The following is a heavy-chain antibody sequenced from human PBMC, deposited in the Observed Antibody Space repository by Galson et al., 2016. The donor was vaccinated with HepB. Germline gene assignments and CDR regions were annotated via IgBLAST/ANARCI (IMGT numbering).Heavy chain of an antibody. CDR2: ITSSGGNT. J-gene: IGHJ4*02. CDR3: AKDGIMVAANPYHFHY. D-gene: IGHD2-15*01. Sequence: SLRLSCAASGFTFSSYSMNWVRQAPGKGLEWVSSITSSGGNTYYTDSVKGRFTISRDNSQNTLLPQMNSLRAEDTAVYYCAKDGIMVAANPYHFHYWGQGTPVTVSS. CDR1: GFTFSSYS. V-gene: IGHV3-23*01.